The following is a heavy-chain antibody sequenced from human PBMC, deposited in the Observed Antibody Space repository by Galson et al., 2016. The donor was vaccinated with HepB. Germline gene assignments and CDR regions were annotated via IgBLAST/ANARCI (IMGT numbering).Heavy chain of an antibody. CDR2: ISSASSIK. D-gene: IGHD2-2*01. CDR3: ARAPVTSTTCCYYFDY. J-gene: IGHJ4*02. CDR1: GFTFNTYG. V-gene: IGHV3-48*04. Sequence: SLRLSCADSGFTFNTYGMNWVRQAPGKGLEWVSYISSASSIKYYADSVKGRFTISRDNARHSLYLEMNSLRAEDTAVYYCARAPVTSTTCCYYFDYWGQGTLVTVSS.